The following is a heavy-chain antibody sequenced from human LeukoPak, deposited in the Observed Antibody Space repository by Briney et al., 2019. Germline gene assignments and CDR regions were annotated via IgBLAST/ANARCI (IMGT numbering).Heavy chain of an antibody. CDR2: IRSKAYGGTT. J-gene: IGHJ6*02. D-gene: IGHD4-17*01. V-gene: IGHV3-49*04. Sequence: PGGSLRLSCTASGFSFRDYAMNWVRQAPGKGLEWVGLIRSKAYGGTTQYAASVSGRFTTSRDDSKSVAYLQMNSLKTEDTAVYYCSKDYGDYYSYYNGMDVWGQGTTVTVS. CDR3: SKDYGDYYSYYNGMDV. CDR1: GFSFRDYA.